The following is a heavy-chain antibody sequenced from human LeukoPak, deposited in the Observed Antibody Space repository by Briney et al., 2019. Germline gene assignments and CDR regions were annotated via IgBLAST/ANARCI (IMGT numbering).Heavy chain of an antibody. V-gene: IGHV3-64*01. CDR2: IRSTGDST. J-gene: IGHJ4*02. Sequence: GGSLRLSCAASGFTFSNFAIHWVRQAPGKGLEFVSGIRSTGDSTYYANSAKGRFTISRDNSKNTLYLQMNSLRAEDTAVYYCAKDSRKVVVVAATPPDYWGQGTLVTVSS. CDR1: GFTFSNFA. CDR3: AKDSRKVVVVAATPPDY. D-gene: IGHD2-15*01.